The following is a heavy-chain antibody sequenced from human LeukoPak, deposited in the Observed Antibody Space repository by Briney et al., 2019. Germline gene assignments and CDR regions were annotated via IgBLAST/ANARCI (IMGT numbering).Heavy chain of an antibody. D-gene: IGHD3-16*01. CDR1: GFTFSSYS. Sequence: PGGSLRLSCAASGFTFSSYSMNWVRQAPGKGLEWVSSISSSSSYIHYADSVKGRFTISRDNARNSLYLQMNSLRAEDTAVYYCTRVSYADGGYFDYWGQGTLVTVSS. V-gene: IGHV3-21*01. J-gene: IGHJ4*02. CDR2: ISSSSSYI. CDR3: TRVSYADGGYFDY.